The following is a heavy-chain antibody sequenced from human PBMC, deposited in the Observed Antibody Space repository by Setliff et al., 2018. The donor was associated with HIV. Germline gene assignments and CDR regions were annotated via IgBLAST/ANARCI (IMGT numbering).Heavy chain of an antibody. CDR2: ISSNGGNT. J-gene: IGHJ3*02. Sequence: GESLKISCAASGFTFSSYAMHWVRQAPGKGLEYVSSISSNGGNTYYASSLKGRFTISRDNSKNTLYLQMGSLRAEDMAVYYCARDASISSPYDAFDIWGQGTMVTVSS. V-gene: IGHV3-64*01. CDR3: ARDASISSPYDAFDI. CDR1: GFTFSSYA. D-gene: IGHD6-6*01.